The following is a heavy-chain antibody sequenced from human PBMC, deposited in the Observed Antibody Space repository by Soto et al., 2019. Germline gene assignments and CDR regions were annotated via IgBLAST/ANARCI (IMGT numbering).Heavy chain of an antibody. V-gene: IGHV1-8*01. D-gene: IGHD2-15*01. CDR1: GYTFTSYD. CDR2: MNPNSGNT. J-gene: IGHJ6*02. CDR3: AREVCSGGSCFRMDV. Sequence: ASVKVSCKASGYTFTSYDINWVRQATGQGLELMGWMNPNSGNTGYAQKFQGRVTMTRNTSISTAYMELSSLRSEDTAVYYCAREVCSGGSCFRMDVWGQGTTVTVSS.